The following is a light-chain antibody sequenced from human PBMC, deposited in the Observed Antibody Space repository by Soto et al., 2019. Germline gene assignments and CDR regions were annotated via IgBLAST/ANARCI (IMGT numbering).Light chain of an antibody. J-gene: IGLJ3*02. CDR1: SSDVGGYKY. V-gene: IGLV2-14*01. CDR3: SSYTSSSTPWV. CDR2: EVS. Sequence: QSALTQPASVSGSPGQSITISCTGTSSDVGGYKYVSWYQQQPGKAPELMIYEVSNRPSGVSNRFSGSKSGNTASLTISGLQAEDEADYYCSSYTSSSTPWVFGGGTQLTVL.